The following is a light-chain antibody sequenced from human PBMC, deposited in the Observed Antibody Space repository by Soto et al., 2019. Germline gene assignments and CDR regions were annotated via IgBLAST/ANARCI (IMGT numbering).Light chain of an antibody. CDR2: GAS. CDR1: QRFRISY. J-gene: IGKJ5*01. CDR3: QQDGSSPPIT. Sequence: EIVLTQSPGTLSLSPGERATLSCRASQRFRISYLAWYQQKTGQAPSLLIYGASNRSTGIPDRFSGSGAGTDVTLTISRLETGEFAVYYCQQDGSSPPITFGQGTRLEIK. V-gene: IGKV3-20*01.